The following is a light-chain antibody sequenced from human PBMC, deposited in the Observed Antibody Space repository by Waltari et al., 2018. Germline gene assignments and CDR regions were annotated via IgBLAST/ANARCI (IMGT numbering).Light chain of an antibody. J-gene: IGLJ2*01. Sequence: SYELTQPSSVSVSPGQTATITCSGTVLATTYVRGFQQKPGHAPVVVIYKDSERPSGIPERFSGSSSGTTVTLTISGAQFEDEADYYCYSAADNNRLFGGGTKLTVL. V-gene: IGLV3-27*01. CDR3: YSAADNNRL. CDR2: KDS. CDR1: VLATTY.